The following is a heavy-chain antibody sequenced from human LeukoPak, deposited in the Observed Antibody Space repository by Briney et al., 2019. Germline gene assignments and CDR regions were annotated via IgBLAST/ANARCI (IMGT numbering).Heavy chain of an antibody. Sequence: ASVKVSCKASGGTFSSYAISWVRQAPGQGLEWMGGIIPIFGTANYAQKFQGRVTITADESTSTAYMELSSLRSEDTAMYYCASAPGYSSSSNFDYWGQGTLVTVSS. V-gene: IGHV1-69*13. CDR1: GGTFSSYA. D-gene: IGHD6-13*01. J-gene: IGHJ4*02. CDR2: IIPIFGTA. CDR3: ASAPGYSSSSNFDY.